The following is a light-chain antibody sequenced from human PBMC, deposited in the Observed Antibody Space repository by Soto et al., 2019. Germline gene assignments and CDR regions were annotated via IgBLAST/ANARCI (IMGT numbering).Light chain of an antibody. V-gene: IGKV1-5*01. CDR2: DAS. CDR1: QSISSW. Sequence: DIQMTQSPSTLSASVGDRVTITCRASQSISSWLAWYQQKPGKAPNLLIYDASSLESGVPPTFSGSGSGTEFTLTISSLQPDDFATYYCQQYKTYPLTFGGGTKVEI. CDR3: QQYKTYPLT. J-gene: IGKJ4*01.